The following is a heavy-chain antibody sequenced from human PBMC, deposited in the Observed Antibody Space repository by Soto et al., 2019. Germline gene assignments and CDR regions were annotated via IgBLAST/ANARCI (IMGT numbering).Heavy chain of an antibody. CDR2: IVVGSGNT. V-gene: IGHV1-58*02. Sequence: ASVKVSCKASGFTFTSSAMQWVRQARGQRLEWIGWIVVGSGNTNYAQKFQERVTITRDMSTSTAYMELSSLRSEDTAVYYCAADDGGYFDWLLNGYYYYGMDVWGQGTTVTVSS. J-gene: IGHJ6*02. D-gene: IGHD3-9*01. CDR1: GFTFTSSA. CDR3: AADDGGYFDWLLNGYYYYGMDV.